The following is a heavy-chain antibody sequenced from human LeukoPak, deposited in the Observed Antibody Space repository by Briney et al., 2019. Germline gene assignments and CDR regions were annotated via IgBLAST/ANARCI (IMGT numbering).Heavy chain of an antibody. V-gene: IGHV5-10-1*01. CDR3: ARHSTGIVVDGK. J-gene: IGHJ4*02. Sequence: PGESLKIYCKGSGYSFTSYWISWVRQMPGKGLEWMGRIDPSDSYTYYSPSFQGHVTISADKSISTVYLQWSSLKASDTAMYYCARHSTGIVVDGKWGQGALVTVSS. CDR2: IDPSDSYT. D-gene: IGHD6-19*01. CDR1: GYSFTSYW.